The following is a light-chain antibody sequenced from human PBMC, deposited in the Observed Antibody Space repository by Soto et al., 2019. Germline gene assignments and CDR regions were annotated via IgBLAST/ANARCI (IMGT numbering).Light chain of an antibody. CDR1: QSVLYSVNNENY. CDR3: QQYYSGLWT. Sequence: DIVMTQSPDSLAVSLGERATINCKSSQSVLYSVNNENYLAWYQQKPGQPPKLLIYWASTRESGVPDRFSGSGSGTDFTLTISSLQAEDVAVYYCQQYYSGLWTLGQGTKAEIK. V-gene: IGKV4-1*01. CDR2: WAS. J-gene: IGKJ1*01.